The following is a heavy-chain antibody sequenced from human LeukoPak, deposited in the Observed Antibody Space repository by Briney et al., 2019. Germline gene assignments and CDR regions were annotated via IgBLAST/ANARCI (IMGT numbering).Heavy chain of an antibody. CDR1: GGSISSSSYS. D-gene: IGHD1-26*01. Sequence: SETLSLTCTVYGGSISSSSYSWGWIRQPPGKGLEWLGSIYYSGSTYYNPSLKSRVTISVDTSKNQSFWKLGSVTAADTPEYCCARPSGSPRFFWFDPWGQGTLVTVSS. CDR3: ARPSGSPRFFWFDP. CDR2: IYYSGST. J-gene: IGHJ5*02. V-gene: IGHV4-39*01.